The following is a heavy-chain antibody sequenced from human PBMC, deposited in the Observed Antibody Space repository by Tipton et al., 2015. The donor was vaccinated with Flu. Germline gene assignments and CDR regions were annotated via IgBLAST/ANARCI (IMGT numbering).Heavy chain of an antibody. J-gene: IGHJ4*02. Sequence: SLRLSCAASGFTFSSYGMYWVRQAPGKGLVWVAVIWYDGSNKYYADSVKGRFTISRDNSKNTLYLQMNSLRAEDTAVYYCARIEWELGGGVDYWGQGTLVNVSS. CDR1: GFTFSSYG. V-gene: IGHV3-33*01. CDR3: ARIEWELGGGVDY. D-gene: IGHD1-26*01. CDR2: IWYDGSNK.